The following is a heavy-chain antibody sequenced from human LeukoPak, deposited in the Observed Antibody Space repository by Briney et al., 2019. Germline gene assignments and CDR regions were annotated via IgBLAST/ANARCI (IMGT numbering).Heavy chain of an antibody. CDR3: ARDEGIAAAGTPFDY. Sequence: PGGSLRLSCAASGFTFSSYWMSWVRQAPGKGLEWVANIKQDGSEKYYVDSVKGRFTISRDNAKNSLYLQMNSLRAEDTDVYYCARDEGIAAAGTPFDYWGQGTLVTVSS. J-gene: IGHJ4*02. CDR2: IKQDGSEK. V-gene: IGHV3-7*01. D-gene: IGHD6-13*01. CDR1: GFTFSSYW.